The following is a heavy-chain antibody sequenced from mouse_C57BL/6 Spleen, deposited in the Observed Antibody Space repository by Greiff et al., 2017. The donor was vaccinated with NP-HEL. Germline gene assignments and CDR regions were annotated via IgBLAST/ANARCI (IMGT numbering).Heavy chain of an antibody. CDR3: ARVYGAGSSYGDYAMDY. J-gene: IGHJ4*01. CDR2: INPNNGGT. Sequence: EVQLQQSGPELVKPGASVKIPCKASGYTFTDYNMDWVKQSHGKSLEWIGDINPNNGGTIYNQKFKGKATLTVDKSSSTAYMELRSLTSEDTAVYYCARVYGAGSSYGDYAMDYWGQGTSVTVSS. V-gene: IGHV1-18*01. CDR1: GYTFTDYN. D-gene: IGHD1-1*01.